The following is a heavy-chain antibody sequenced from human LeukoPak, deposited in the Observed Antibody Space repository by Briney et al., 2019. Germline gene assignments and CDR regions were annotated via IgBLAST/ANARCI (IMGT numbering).Heavy chain of an antibody. J-gene: IGHJ4*02. V-gene: IGHV3-7*01. CDR2: INLDGSEK. Sequence: GGSLRLSCAASGFTFSAYSMSWVRQTPGKGLEWVASINLDGSEKYYVDSVKGRFTISRDNAKNSLFLQINSLRAEDTALYYCARRYCGDGRCYKFDYWGQGTLVTVSS. CDR3: ARRYCGDGRCYKFDY. D-gene: IGHD2-15*01. CDR1: GFTFSAYS.